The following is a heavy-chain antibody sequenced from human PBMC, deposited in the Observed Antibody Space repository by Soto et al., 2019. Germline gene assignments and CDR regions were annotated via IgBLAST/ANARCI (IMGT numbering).Heavy chain of an antibody. D-gene: IGHD3-22*01. CDR2: INPSGGST. J-gene: IGHJ4*02. Sequence: ASVKVSCKASGYTFTSYYMHWVRQAPGQGLERMGIINPSGGSTSYAQKFQGRVTMTRDTSTSTVYMELSSLRSEDTAVYYCARDLGYYYDSSGYSPRLDYWGQGTLVTVSS. V-gene: IGHV1-46*01. CDR1: GYTFTSYY. CDR3: ARDLGYYYDSSGYSPRLDY.